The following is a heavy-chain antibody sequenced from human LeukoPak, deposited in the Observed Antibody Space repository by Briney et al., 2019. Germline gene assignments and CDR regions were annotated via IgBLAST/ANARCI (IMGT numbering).Heavy chain of an antibody. V-gene: IGHV7-4-1*02. Sequence: ASVKVSCKASGYTFINYGMNWVRQAPGQGLEWMGWINTNTGNPTYAQGFTGRFVFSLDTSVSTAYLQISSLEAEDTAVYYCARALGLNWFDPWGQGTLVTVSS. CDR1: GYTFINYG. CDR2: INTNTGNP. CDR3: ARALGLNWFDP. D-gene: IGHD6-6*01. J-gene: IGHJ5*02.